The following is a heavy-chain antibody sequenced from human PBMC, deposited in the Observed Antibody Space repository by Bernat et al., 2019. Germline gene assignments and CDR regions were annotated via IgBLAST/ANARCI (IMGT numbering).Heavy chain of an antibody. CDR2: IYYSGRT. J-gene: IGHJ4*02. Sequence: QLQLQESGPGRVKPSETLSLTCTVPVGSISIIVSYWGGFRKPPGKGLEGIGGIYYSGRTYYNASLKSRVTISVDTSKNQFSLKLSSVTAADTAVYYCARQRSSSWYSPFEYWGQGTLVTVSS. D-gene: IGHD6-13*01. CDR3: ARQRSSSWYSPFEY. V-gene: IGHV4-39*01. CDR1: VGSISIIVSY.